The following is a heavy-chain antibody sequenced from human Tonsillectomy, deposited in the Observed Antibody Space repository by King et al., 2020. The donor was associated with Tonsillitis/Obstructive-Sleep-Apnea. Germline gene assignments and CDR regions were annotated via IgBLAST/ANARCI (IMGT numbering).Heavy chain of an antibody. Sequence: VQLVESGGGLVQPGRSLRLSCTASGFTFGDYAMSWVRQAPGKGLEWVGFIRSKAYGGTTEYAASVKGRFTISRDDSKSIAYLQMNSLKTEDTAVYYCTRVLLKYSSGWYFDYWGQGTLVTVSS. CDR1: GFTFGDYA. V-gene: IGHV3-49*04. J-gene: IGHJ4*02. CDR3: TRVLLKYSSGWYFDY. CDR2: IRSKAYGGTT. D-gene: IGHD6-19*01.